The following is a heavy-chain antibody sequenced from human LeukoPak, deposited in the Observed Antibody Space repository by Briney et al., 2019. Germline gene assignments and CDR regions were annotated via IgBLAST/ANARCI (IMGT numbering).Heavy chain of an antibody. V-gene: IGHV4-34*01. CDR2: INHSGST. Sequence: SEALSLTCAVYGGSFSGYYWSWIRQPPGKGLEWIGEINHSGSTNYNPSLKSRVTISVDTSKNQFSLKLSSVTAADTAVYYCARGGPYQPLLPNRNGNWFDPWGQGTLVTVSS. CDR1: GGSFSGYY. J-gene: IGHJ5*02. D-gene: IGHD2-15*01. CDR3: ARGGPYQPLLPNRNGNWFDP.